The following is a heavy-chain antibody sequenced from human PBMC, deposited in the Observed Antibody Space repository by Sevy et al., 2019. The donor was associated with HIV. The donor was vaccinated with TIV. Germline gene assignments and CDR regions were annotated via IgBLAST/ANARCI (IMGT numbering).Heavy chain of an antibody. V-gene: IGHV3-23*01. CDR2: ISPSGGST. D-gene: IGHD3-16*01. Sequence: GGYLRLSCSASGFIFNTYAMTWVRQAPGKGLDWVSTISPSGGSTYYADSVRGRFSISRDNSKNTVYLEMNSLRAEDTAVYYSAKEALWGFDPWGQGTLVTVYS. CDR1: GFIFNTYA. CDR3: AKEALWGFDP. J-gene: IGHJ5*02.